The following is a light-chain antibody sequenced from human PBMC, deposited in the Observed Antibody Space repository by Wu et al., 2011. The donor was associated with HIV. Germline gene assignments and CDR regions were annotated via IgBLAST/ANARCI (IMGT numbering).Light chain of an antibody. J-gene: IGKJ1*01. CDR3: QQYNTWPPLT. CDR2: GAS. CDR1: QSVSGN. Sequence: ATLSCRASQSVSGNLAWYQQKPGQAPRLLIYGASTRATGIPARFSGSGSGTEFTLTISSMQSEDFAVYYCQQYNTWPPLTFGQGTKVEMK. V-gene: IGKV3-15*01.